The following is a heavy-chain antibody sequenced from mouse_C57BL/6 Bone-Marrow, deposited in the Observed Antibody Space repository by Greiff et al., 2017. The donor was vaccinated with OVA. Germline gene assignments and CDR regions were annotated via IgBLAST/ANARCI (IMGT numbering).Heavy chain of an antibody. V-gene: IGHV5-4*03. CDR3: AKGIYYYGNGYFDV. Sequence: EVKVEESGGGLVKPGGSLKLSCAASGFTFSSYAMSWVRQTPEKRLEWVATISDGGSYTYYPDNVKGRFTISRDNAKNNLYLQMSHLKSEDTAMYYCAKGIYYYGNGYFDVWGTGTTVTVSS. CDR1: GFTFSSYA. J-gene: IGHJ1*03. D-gene: IGHD1-1*01. CDR2: ISDGGSYT.